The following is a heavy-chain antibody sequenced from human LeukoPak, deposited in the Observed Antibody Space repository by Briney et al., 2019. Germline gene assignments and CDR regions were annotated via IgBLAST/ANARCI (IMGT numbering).Heavy chain of an antibody. J-gene: IGHJ3*02. V-gene: IGHV3-66*04. CDR1: GFTFSSYS. Sequence: AGGSLRLSCAASGFTFSSYSMNWVRQAPGKGLEWVSVIYSGGSTYYADSVKGRFTISRDNSKNTLYLQMNSLRAEDTAVYYCARPSPKDYGAFDIWGQGTMVTVSS. CDR2: IYSGGST. CDR3: ARPSPKDYGAFDI. D-gene: IGHD4-17*01.